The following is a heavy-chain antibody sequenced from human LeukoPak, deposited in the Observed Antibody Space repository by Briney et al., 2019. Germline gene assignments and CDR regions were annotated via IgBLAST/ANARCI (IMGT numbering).Heavy chain of an antibody. D-gene: IGHD2-2*01. V-gene: IGHV4-39*01. J-gene: IGHJ5*02. CDR3: ARHPHYCSSTSCPPRWFDP. Sequence: SETLSLTCAVSGGSISSSSSYWGWIRQPPGKGLEWLGSIYYSGNTYYNPSLKSRVTISVDTSKNQFSLKLSSVTAADTAVYYCARHPHYCSSTSCPPRWFDPWGQGTLVTVSS. CDR1: GGSISSSSSY. CDR2: IYYSGNT.